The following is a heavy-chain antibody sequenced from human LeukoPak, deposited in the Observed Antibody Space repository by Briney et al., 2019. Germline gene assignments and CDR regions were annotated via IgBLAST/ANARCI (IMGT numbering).Heavy chain of an antibody. Sequence: SETLPLTCAVSGDSISSGTWWSWVRQPPGKGLEWIGEVFHTGSTKCNPSLKSRVTMSVDKSTNQYSLKLTSVTAADTAVYYCASSNAYNWFDPWGQGTLVTVSS. CDR3: ASSNAYNWFDP. V-gene: IGHV4-4*02. CDR2: VFHTGST. CDR1: GDSISSGTW. J-gene: IGHJ5*02.